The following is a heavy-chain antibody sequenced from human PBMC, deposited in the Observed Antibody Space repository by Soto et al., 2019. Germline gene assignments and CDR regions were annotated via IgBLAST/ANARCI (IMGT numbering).Heavy chain of an antibody. CDR1: GYTFTSYY. Sequence: QVQLVQSGAEVKKPGASVKVSCKASGYTFTSYYMHWVRQAPGQGLEWMGIINPSGGSTSYAQKFQGRVTMIRDTSTSTVYMELSSLRSEDTAVYYCARNRREGFGEPNYGMDVWGQGTTVTVSS. J-gene: IGHJ6*02. V-gene: IGHV1-46*01. CDR3: ARNRREGFGEPNYGMDV. D-gene: IGHD3-10*01. CDR2: INPSGGST.